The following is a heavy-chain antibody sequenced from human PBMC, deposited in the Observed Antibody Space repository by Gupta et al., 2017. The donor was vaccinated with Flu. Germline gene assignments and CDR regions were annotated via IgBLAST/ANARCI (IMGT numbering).Heavy chain of an antibody. J-gene: IGHJ5*02. CDR3: ARGGDIVAAGMVWFDP. V-gene: IGHV4-38-2*01. CDR2: IYHSGST. CDR1: GYSISSGYY. Sequence: QVQLQESGPGLVKPSETLSLTCAVSGYSISSGYYWGWIRQPPGKGLEWIGSIYHSGSTYYHPSLKSRVTISVDTSKNQFSLKLSSVTAADTAVYYCARGGDIVAAGMVWFDPWGQGTLVTVSS. D-gene: IGHD6-13*01.